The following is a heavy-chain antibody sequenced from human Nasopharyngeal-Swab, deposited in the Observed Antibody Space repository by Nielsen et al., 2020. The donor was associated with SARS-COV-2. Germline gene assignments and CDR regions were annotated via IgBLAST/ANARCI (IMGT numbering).Heavy chain of an antibody. V-gene: IGHV3-74*01. D-gene: IGHD3-22*01. J-gene: IGHJ6*02. CDR2: INSDGSST. Sequence: GGSLRLSCAASGFTFSSYWMHWVRQAPGKGLVLVSRINSDGSSTSYADSVKGRFTISRDNAKNTLYLQMNSLRAEDTAVYYCARGAVMSDSSEYYYYYYGMDVWGQGTTVTVSS. CDR3: ARGAVMSDSSEYYYYYYGMDV. CDR1: GFTFSSYW.